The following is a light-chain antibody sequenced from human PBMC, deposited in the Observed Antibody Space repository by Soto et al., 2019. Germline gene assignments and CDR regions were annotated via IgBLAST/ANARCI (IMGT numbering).Light chain of an antibody. CDR2: WAS. CDR3: QQYYSTPYT. CDR1: QSVLYSANNKNY. J-gene: IGKJ2*01. V-gene: IGKV4-1*01. Sequence: DIVMTQSPDSLAVSLGERATINCKSSQSVLYSANNKNYLAWYQQKPSQPPKLLIYWASTRESGVPDRFSGRGSGTDFTLTISSLQAEDVAVYFCQQYYSTPYTFGQGTKLEI.